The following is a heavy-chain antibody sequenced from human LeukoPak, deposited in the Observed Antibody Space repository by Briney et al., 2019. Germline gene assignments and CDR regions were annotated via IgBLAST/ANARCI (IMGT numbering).Heavy chain of an antibody. CDR3: ARHKIVEEVTHYYYYYYMDV. D-gene: IGHD3-16*02. CDR1: GYSFTSYW. J-gene: IGHJ6*03. CDR2: IYPGDSDT. V-gene: IGHV5-51*01. Sequence: GESLKISCKGSGYSFTSYWIGWVRQMPGKGLEWMGIIYPGDSDTRYSPPFQGQVTISADKSIGTAYLQWSSLKASDTAMYYCARHKIVEEVTHYYYYYYMDVWGKGTTVTVSS.